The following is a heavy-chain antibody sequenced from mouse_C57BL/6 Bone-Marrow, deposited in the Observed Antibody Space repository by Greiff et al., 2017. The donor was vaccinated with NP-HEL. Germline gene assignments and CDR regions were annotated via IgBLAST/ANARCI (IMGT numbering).Heavy chain of an antibody. CDR2: ISYDGSN. Sequence: EVQLVESGPGLVKPSQSLSLTCSVTGYSITSGYYWNWIRQFPGNKLEWMGYISYDGSNNYNPSLKNRISITRDTSKNQFFLKLNAVTTEDTATYYCARALISYYYGTWYFEVWGTGTTVTVSS. CDR1: GYSITSGYY. J-gene: IGHJ1*03. CDR3: ARALISYYYGTWYFEV. D-gene: IGHD1-1*01. V-gene: IGHV3-6*01.